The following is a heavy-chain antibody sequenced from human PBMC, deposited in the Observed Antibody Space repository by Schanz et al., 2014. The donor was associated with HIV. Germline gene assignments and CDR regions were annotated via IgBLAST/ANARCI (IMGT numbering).Heavy chain of an antibody. CDR1: GFIFSSYG. CDR2: ISYDGGNK. V-gene: IGHV3-30*18. Sequence: VQLLESGGGLVQPGGSLRLSCAASGFIFSSYGMHWVRQAPGKGLEWVAVISYDGGNKYYADSVKGRFTISRDNSKNTLYLQMKSPRAADTAVYYCAKDRNYYDDKYLGKGNYYYYYGMDVWGQGTTVTVSS. D-gene: IGHD3-22*01. CDR3: AKDRNYYDDKYLGKGNYYYYYGMDV. J-gene: IGHJ6*02.